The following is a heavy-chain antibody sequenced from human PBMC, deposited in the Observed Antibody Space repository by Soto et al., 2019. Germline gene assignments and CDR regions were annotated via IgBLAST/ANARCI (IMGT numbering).Heavy chain of an antibody. CDR2: IKSKTDGGTT. V-gene: IGHV3-15*01. Sequence: PGGSLRLSCAASGFTFSYAWMSGVRQAPGKGLEWVGRIKSKTDGGTTDYAAPVKGRFTISRDDSKNTLYLQMSSLKTEDTAVYYCTTERYGGYFDYWGQGTLVTVSS. CDR1: GFTFSYAW. J-gene: IGHJ4*02. D-gene: IGHD4-17*01. CDR3: TTERYGGYFDY.